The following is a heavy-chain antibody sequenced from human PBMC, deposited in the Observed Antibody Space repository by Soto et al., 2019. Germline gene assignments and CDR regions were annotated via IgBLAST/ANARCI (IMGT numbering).Heavy chain of an antibody. Sequence: GGSLRLSCAASGFTFSSYGMHWVRQAPGKGLEWVAVISYDGSNKYYADSVKGRFTISRDNSKNTLYLQMNSLRAEDTAVYYCAKDNQLRIYYYYMDVWGKGTTVTVSS. CDR2: ISYDGSNK. CDR1: GFTFSSYG. J-gene: IGHJ6*03. D-gene: IGHD2-2*01. V-gene: IGHV3-30*18. CDR3: AKDNQLRIYYYYMDV.